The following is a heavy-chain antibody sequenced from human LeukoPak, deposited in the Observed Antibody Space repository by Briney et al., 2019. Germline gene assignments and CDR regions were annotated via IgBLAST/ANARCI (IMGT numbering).Heavy chain of an antibody. CDR1: GGTFSSYA. CDR2: IIPIFGTA. D-gene: IGHD3-22*01. J-gene: IGHJ4*02. V-gene: IGHV1-69*05. CDR3: ARERRTYYYDSSGYSTDY. Sequence: ASVKVSCKASGGTFSSYAISWVRQAPGQGLEWMGGIIPIFGTANYAQKFQGRVTITTDESTSTAYMELSSLRSEDTAVYYCARERRTYYYDSSGYSTDYWGQGTLVTVSS.